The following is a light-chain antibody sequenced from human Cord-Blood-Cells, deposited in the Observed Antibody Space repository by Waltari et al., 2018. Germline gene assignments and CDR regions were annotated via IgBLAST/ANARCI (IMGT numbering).Light chain of an antibody. Sequence: DIQMTQSPSSLSASVGDRVTITCRASQSISSYLNWYQQKPGKAPKLLIYAASSLKSGVPSRFSGSVSVTDFTLTISSLQPEDFATYYCQQSYSTPYTFGQGTKLEIK. CDR1: QSISSY. CDR2: AAS. V-gene: IGKV1-39*01. CDR3: QQSYSTPYT. J-gene: IGKJ2*01.